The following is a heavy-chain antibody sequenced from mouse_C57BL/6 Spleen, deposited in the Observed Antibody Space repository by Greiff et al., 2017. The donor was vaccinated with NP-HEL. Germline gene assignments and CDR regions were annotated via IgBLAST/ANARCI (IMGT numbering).Heavy chain of an antibody. D-gene: IGHD2-3*01. Sequence: QVQLQQPGAELVKPGASVKMSCKASGYTFTSYWITWVKQRPGQGLEWIGDIYPGSGSTNYNEKFKSKATLTVDTSSSTAYMQLSSLTSEDSAVYYCAREGLLIYDGYPWFAYWGQGTLVTVSA. CDR3: AREGLLIYDGYPWFAY. J-gene: IGHJ3*01. CDR1: GYTFTSYW. CDR2: IYPGSGST. V-gene: IGHV1-55*01.